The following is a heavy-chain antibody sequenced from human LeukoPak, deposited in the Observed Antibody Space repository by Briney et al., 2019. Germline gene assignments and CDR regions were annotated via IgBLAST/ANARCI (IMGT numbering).Heavy chain of an antibody. Sequence: PGGSLRLSCAASGFTFTAYAMSWVRQAPGKGLEWVSSISGSGAITYYADSVKGRFTISRDNAENTVYLEINSLTADDTAVYYSGGGSGGYITIDSWGQGSLGTVSS. CDR3: GGGSGGYITIDS. CDR2: ISGSGAIT. D-gene: IGHD3-10*01. CDR1: GFTFTAYA. V-gene: IGHV3-23*01. J-gene: IGHJ4*02.